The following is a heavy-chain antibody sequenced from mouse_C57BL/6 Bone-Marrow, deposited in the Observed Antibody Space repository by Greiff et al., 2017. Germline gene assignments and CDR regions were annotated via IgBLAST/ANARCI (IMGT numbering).Heavy chain of an antibody. J-gene: IGHJ3*01. CDR1: GFTFSSYA. D-gene: IGHD4-1*02. CDR2: ISSGGDYI. V-gene: IGHV5-9-1*02. CDR3: TRGPTGTAWFAY. Sequence: EVMLVESGEGLVKPGGSLKLSCAASGFTFSSYAMSWVRQTPEKRLEWVAYISSGGDYIYYADTVKGRFTISRDNARNTLYLQMGSLKSEDTAMYYCTRGPTGTAWFAYWGQGTLVTVSA.